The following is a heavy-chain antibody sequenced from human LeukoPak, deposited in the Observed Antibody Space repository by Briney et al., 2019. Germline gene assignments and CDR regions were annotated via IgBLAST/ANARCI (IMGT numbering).Heavy chain of an antibody. CDR2: ISGSGDTT. Sequence: GGSLRLSCAASGFTFSSFAMNWVRQAPGKGLEWVSIISGSGDTTHYTDSVKGRFTISRDNSKNTLYLQMNSLRAEDTAVYYCAKGPEQWLVSYFDYWGQGTLVTVSS. CDR3: AKGPEQWLVSYFDY. V-gene: IGHV3-23*01. D-gene: IGHD6-19*01. J-gene: IGHJ4*02. CDR1: GFTFSSFA.